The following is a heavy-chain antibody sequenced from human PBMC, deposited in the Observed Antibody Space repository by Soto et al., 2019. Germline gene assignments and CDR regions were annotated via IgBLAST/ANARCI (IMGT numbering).Heavy chain of an antibody. CDR2: ISGSGGST. J-gene: IGHJ3*02. CDR1: GFTFSSYA. Sequence: PGGSLRLSCAASGFTFSSYAMSWVRQAPGKGLEWVSAISGSGGSTYYADSVKGRFTISRDNAKNSLYLQMNSLRAEDTAVYYCARARRRADAFEIWGQGTMVVVS. CDR3: ARARRRADAFEI. V-gene: IGHV3-23*01.